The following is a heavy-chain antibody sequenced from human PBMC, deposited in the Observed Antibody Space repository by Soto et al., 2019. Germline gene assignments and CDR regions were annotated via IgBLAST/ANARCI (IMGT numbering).Heavy chain of an antibody. D-gene: IGHD6-6*01. J-gene: IGHJ4*01. CDR2: VYYTGNT. Sequence: SETLSLTCTVSGGSINRSDGYYWGWVRQPPGKGLEWIGSVYYTGNTYYNPSLKCRVTMSVDTSKNQFSLRLSSVTAADTAVYFCARSSIAPRLFMYPFAFWGHGTLVTGSS. CDR1: GGSINRSDGYY. CDR3: ARSSIAPRLFMYPFAF. V-gene: IGHV4-39*01.